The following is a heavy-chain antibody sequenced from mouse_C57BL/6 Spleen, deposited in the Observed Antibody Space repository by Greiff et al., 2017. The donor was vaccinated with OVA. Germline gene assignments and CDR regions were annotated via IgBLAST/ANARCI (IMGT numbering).Heavy chain of an antibody. V-gene: IGHV1-50*01. CDR3: ARRRSEFAY. CDR1: GYTFTSYW. CDR2: IDPSDSYT. J-gene: IGHJ3*01. Sequence: QVQLQQPGAELVKPGASVKLSCKASGYTFTSYWMQWVKQRPGQGLEWIGVIDPSDSYTNYNQKFKGKATLTVDTSSSTAYMELRSLPSEDSAVYYCARRRSEFAYWGQGTLVTVSA.